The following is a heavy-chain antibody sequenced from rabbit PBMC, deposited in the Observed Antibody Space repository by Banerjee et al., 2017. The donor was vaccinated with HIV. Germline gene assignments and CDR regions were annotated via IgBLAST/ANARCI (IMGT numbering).Heavy chain of an antibody. J-gene: IGHJ3*01. D-gene: IGHD6-1*01. CDR3: ARGGYTYGDAGYAYAMTRLDL. Sequence: QEQLVESGGGLVQPGGSLKLTCTASGFSLSSYAMGWVRQAPGKGLEWIGYIDPVFGDTYYASWVNGRFTISSHNAQNTLYLQMTSLTAADTATYFCARGGYTYGDAGYAYAMTRLDLWGQGTLVT. CDR2: IDPVFGDT. V-gene: IGHV1S47*01. CDR1: GFSLSSYA.